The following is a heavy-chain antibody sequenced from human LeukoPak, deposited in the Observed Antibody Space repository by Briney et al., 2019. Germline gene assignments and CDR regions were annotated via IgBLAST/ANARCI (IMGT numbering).Heavy chain of an antibody. CDR2: IKQDGSEK. CDR1: GITLSVYW. Sequence: PGGSLRLPCAASGITLSVYWMSWVRQAPGKGLEWVANIKQDGSEKYYRDSVQGRFTISRDNAKNSLYLQMNSLRAEDTAVYYCARSGSGYFDYWGQGSLVTVSS. V-gene: IGHV3-7*01. J-gene: IGHJ4*02. CDR3: ARSGSGYFDY.